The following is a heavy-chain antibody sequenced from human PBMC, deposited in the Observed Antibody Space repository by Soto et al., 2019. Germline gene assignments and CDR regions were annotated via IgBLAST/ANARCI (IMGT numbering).Heavy chain of an antibody. CDR1: GGTFSSYA. Sequence: QVQLVQSGAEVKKPGSSVKVSCKASGGTFSSYAISWVRQAPGQGLEWMGGIIPIFGTANYAQKFQGRVTITADESTSTAYMELSSLRSEDPAVYYCARDGIAARVSVLGYGMDVWGQGTTVTVSS. D-gene: IGHD6-6*01. CDR2: IIPIFGTA. J-gene: IGHJ6*02. CDR3: ARDGIAARVSVLGYGMDV. V-gene: IGHV1-69*01.